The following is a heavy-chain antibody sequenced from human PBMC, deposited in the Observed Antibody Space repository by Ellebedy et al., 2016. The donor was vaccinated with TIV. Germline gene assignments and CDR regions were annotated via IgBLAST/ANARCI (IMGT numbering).Heavy chain of an antibody. V-gene: IGHV1-46*01. CDR2: INPTSGSS. Sequence: ASVQVSCKASGYTFTNYFLYWVRQAPGQGLEWRGIINPTSGSSNYAQQFQGRVTMTRDTSTSTVYMVLSSLRSEDTAVYYCARGDNYYYDSSGYYYNYWGQGTLVTVSS. CDR1: GYTFTNYF. CDR3: ARGDNYYYDSSGYYYNY. D-gene: IGHD3-22*01. J-gene: IGHJ4*02.